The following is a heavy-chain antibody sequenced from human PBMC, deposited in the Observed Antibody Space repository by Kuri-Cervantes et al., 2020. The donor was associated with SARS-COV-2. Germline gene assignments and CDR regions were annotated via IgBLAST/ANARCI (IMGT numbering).Heavy chain of an antibody. V-gene: IGHV4-31*02. CDR3: ARECIDGYNYVDY. CDR1: GGSISSGGYY. J-gene: IGHJ4*02. Sequence: CTVSGGSISSGGYYWSWIRQHPGKGLEWIGYIYYSGSTYYNPSLKSRVTISVDTSNNQFSLKLSSVTAADTAVYYCARECIDGYNYVDYWGQGTLVTVSS. CDR2: IYYSGST. D-gene: IGHD5-24*01.